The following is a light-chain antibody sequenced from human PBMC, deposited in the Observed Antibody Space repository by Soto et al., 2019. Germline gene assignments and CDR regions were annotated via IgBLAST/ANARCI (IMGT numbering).Light chain of an antibody. CDR2: EVS. V-gene: IGLV2-14*01. Sequence: QSVLTQPASVSGSPGQSITISCTGTSXDVGGYNYVSWYQQHPGKVPKLMIYEVSNRPSGVSNRFSGSKSGNTASLTISGLQAEDEADYYCSSFTSSVTYVFGTGTKVTVL. J-gene: IGLJ1*01. CDR1: SXDVGGYNY. CDR3: SSFTSSVTYV.